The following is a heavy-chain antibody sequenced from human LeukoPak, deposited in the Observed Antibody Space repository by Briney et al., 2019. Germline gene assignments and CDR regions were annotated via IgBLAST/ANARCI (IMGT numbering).Heavy chain of an antibody. V-gene: IGHV1-69*04. D-gene: IGHD3-22*01. J-gene: IGHJ4*02. CDR2: IIPILGIA. Sequence: SVKVSCKASGGTFSSYAISWVRQAPGQGLEWMGRIIPILGIANYAQKFQGRVTITADKSTSTAYMGLSSLRAEDTAVYYCAKDNFYDSSGYYDYWGQGTLVTVSS. CDR3: AKDNFYDSSGYYDY. CDR1: GGTFSSYA.